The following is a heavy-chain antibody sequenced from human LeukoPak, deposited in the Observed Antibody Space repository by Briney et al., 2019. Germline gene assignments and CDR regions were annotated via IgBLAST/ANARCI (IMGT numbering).Heavy chain of an antibody. CDR3: ARTFSESYYYYGMNV. CDR1: GGSISSYY. D-gene: IGHD1-26*01. Sequence: PSETLSLTCTVSGGSISSYYWSWIRQPPGKGLEWIGYVYYSGRTNYSPSLKSRVTISVDTSKNQFSLKLSSVTAADTAVYYCARTFSESYYYYGMNVWGQGTTVTVSS. V-gene: IGHV4-59*01. J-gene: IGHJ6*02. CDR2: VYYSGRT.